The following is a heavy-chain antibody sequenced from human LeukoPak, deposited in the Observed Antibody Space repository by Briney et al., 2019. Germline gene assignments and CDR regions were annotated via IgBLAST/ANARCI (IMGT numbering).Heavy chain of an antibody. CDR2: ISYSSSVI. Sequence: PGGSLRLSCAASGVSSSSHNMNWVRQAPGKGLEWVSYISYSSSVISYADSVKGRFTISRDNANNSLYLQMNSLRVEDTAVYYCARAEDFDLWGRGTLVTVSS. CDR3: ARAEDFDL. J-gene: IGHJ2*01. V-gene: IGHV3-48*04. CDR1: GVSSSSHN.